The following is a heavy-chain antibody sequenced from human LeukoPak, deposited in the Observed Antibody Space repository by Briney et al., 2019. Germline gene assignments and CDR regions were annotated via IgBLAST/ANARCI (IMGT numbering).Heavy chain of an antibody. J-gene: IGHJ4*02. CDR2: INQDGSEE. D-gene: IGHD6-19*01. Sequence: PGGSLRLSCAASGFTFSSYAMSWVRQAPGKGLEWVANINQDGSEEHYVASVKGRFTISRDNAKNSLFLQMNSLRDEDTAVYYCARDTSGPDCWGQGTLVTVSS. CDR1: GFTFSSYA. CDR3: ARDTSGPDC. V-gene: IGHV3-7*01.